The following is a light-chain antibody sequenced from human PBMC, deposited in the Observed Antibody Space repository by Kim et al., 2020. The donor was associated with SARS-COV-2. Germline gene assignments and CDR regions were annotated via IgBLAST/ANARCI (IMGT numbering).Light chain of an antibody. J-gene: IGLJ1*01. Sequence: VSPEQTASITYSGDKLGDKYACWYQQKPGQSPVLVIYQDSKRPSGIPERFSGSNSGNTATLTISGTQAMDEADYYCQAWNSSTGRVFGTGTKVTVL. CDR2: QDS. CDR1: KLGDKY. V-gene: IGLV3-1*01. CDR3: QAWNSSTGRV.